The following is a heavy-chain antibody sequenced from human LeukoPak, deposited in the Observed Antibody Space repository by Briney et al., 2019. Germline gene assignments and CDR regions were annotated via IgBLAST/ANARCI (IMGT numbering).Heavy chain of an antibody. V-gene: IGHV4-59*01. CDR2: IYYSGST. Sequence: AETLSLTCTVSGVSISGYFWSWIRQPPGKGLEWIGYIYYSGSTNYDPSLKSRVTISVDTSKNQFSLKLRSVTAADTAVYYCARVMRASYDSSGFRAFDIWGQGTMVTVSS. D-gene: IGHD3-22*01. CDR1: GVSISGYF. J-gene: IGHJ3*02. CDR3: ARVMRASYDSSGFRAFDI.